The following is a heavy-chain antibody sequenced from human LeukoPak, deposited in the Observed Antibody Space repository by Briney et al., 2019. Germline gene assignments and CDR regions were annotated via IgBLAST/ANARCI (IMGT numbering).Heavy chain of an antibody. CDR2: IKQDGNEK. D-gene: IGHD3-22*01. CDR3: ARGYSDSSGIDY. J-gene: IGHJ4*02. CDR1: GFTFSNCW. Sequence: GGSLRLSCAASGFTFSNCWMTWVRQAPGKGLEWVANIKQDGNEKYYVDSVKGRLTVSRDNAKNSLYLQMNSLRAEDTAVYYCARGYSDSSGIDYWGQGTLVTVSS. V-gene: IGHV3-7*04.